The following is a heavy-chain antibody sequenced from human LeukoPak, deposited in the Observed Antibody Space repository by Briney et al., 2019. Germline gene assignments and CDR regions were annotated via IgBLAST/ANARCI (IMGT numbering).Heavy chain of an antibody. D-gene: IGHD3-22*01. CDR2: IYPSDSDT. CDR1: GYSFTNYW. J-gene: IGHJ4*02. V-gene: IGHV5-51*01. CDR3: ARLDSSGFYYSNY. Sequence: GESLKISCKGSGYSFTNYWIGWLRQMPGKGLEWMGIIYPSDSDTRYSPSFQGQVTFSADKSISTAYLQWSSLKASDTAMYYCARLDSSGFYYSNYWGQGTLVTVSS.